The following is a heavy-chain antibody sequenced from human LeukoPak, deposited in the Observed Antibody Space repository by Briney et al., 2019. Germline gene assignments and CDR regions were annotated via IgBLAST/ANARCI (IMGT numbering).Heavy chain of an antibody. CDR1: GFTFSSYA. Sequence: GGSLRLSCAASGFTFSSYAMSWVRQAPGKGLEWVSLISGNGGSIVYADSVRGRFTISRDNSKNTFYLQMNSLRAEDTALYYCARYWDPRVRTFDIWGQGTVATVSS. D-gene: IGHD2-15*01. V-gene: IGHV3-23*01. J-gene: IGHJ3*02. CDR2: ISGNGGSI. CDR3: ARYWDPRVRTFDI.